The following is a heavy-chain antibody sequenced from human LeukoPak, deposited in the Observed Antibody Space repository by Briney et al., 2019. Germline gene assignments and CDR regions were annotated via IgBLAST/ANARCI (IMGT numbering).Heavy chain of an antibody. CDR3: AKDSLGKNWNDVGWFDP. Sequence: PGRSLRLSCTASGFTFDDYTMHWVRQAPGKGLEWVSLISWDGGSTHYADSVKGRFTISRDNSKNSLYLQMNSLRTEDTALYYCAKDSLGKNWNDVGWFDPWGQGTLVTVSS. CDR1: GFTFDDYT. D-gene: IGHD1-1*01. CDR2: ISWDGGST. J-gene: IGHJ5*02. V-gene: IGHV3-43*01.